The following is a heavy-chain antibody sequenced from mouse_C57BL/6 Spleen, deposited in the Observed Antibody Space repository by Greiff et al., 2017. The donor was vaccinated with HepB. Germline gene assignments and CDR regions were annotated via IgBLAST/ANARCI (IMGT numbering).Heavy chain of an antibody. V-gene: IGHV5-17*01. J-gene: IGHJ2*01. Sequence: EVKLMESGGGLVKPGGSLKLSCAASGFTFSDYGMHWVRQAPEKGLEWVAYISSGSSTIYYADTVKGRFTISRDNAKNTLFLQMTSLRSEDTAMYYCARPSDSSGFYFDYWGQGTTLTVSS. CDR2: ISSGSSTI. D-gene: IGHD3-2*02. CDR1: GFTFSDYG. CDR3: ARPSDSSGFYFDY.